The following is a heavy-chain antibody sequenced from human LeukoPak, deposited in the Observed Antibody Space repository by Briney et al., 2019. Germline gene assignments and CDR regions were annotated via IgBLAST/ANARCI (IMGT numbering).Heavy chain of an antibody. V-gene: IGHV3-23*01. Sequence: GGSLRLSCAASGFTFISYAMSWVSQAPGKGMEWASAISGSGGSTYYADSVKGRFTISRDNSKNTLYLQMNSLRAEDTAVYYCTPEGSVREPLGYWGQRTLVTVSS. CDR2: ISGSGGST. J-gene: IGHJ4*02. D-gene: IGHD1-26*01. CDR3: TPEGSVREPLGY. CDR1: GFTFISYA.